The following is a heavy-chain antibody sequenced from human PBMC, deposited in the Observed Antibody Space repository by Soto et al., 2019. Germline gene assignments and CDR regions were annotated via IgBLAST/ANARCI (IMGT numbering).Heavy chain of an antibody. CDR1: GFDFRSYG. D-gene: IGHD6-13*01. V-gene: IGHV3-30*18. CDR3: AKVRIAPAKPFYFDS. J-gene: IGHJ4*02. Sequence: QVQLVESGGGVVQPGRSLRLACAASGFDFRSYGIHWVRQAPGRGLEWVAAASYDGSDKYYADSVKGRFTISRDNSKDTLHLQMDSLKTEDTAVYYCAKVRIAPAKPFYFDSWGQGTLVTVSS. CDR2: ASYDGSDK.